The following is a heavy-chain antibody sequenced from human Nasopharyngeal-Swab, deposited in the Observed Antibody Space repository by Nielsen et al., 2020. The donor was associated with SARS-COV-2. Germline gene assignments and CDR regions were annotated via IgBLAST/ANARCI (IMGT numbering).Heavy chain of an antibody. CDR1: GFTFSSYA. D-gene: IGHD6-6*01. V-gene: IGHV3-23*01. Sequence: GGSLRLSCAASGFTFSSYAMSWVRQAPGKGLEWVSAISGSGDFRNYADSVQGRLTVSRDNSKNTLYLHMNSLRAEDTAVYYCAKDQASGYSSSSSFHDWGQGTLVTVSS. CDR3: AKDQASGYSSSSSFHD. J-gene: IGHJ4*02. CDR2: ISGSGDFR.